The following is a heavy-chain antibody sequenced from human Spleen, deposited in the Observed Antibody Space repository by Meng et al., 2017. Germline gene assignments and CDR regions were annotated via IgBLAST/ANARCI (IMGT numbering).Heavy chain of an antibody. CDR1: GFTFNNYN. Sequence: GGSLRLSCAASGFTFNNYNMNWVRQAPGEGLEWVSSITSSSGSPIHYADSVKGRFTISRDNAKNSLYLQINSLRAEDTAIYYCVRDYWFDSWGHGTPV. CDR2: ITSSSGSPI. V-gene: IGHV3-21*01. J-gene: IGHJ5*01. CDR3: VRDYWFDS.